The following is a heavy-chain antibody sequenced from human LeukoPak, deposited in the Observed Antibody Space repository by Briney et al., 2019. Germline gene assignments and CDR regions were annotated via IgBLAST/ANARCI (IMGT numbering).Heavy chain of an antibody. D-gene: IGHD6-19*01. V-gene: IGHV1-8*02. CDR3: ARGISRSSGYTLRY. J-gene: IGHJ4*02. CDR1: GYTFTSYG. CDR2: MNPNSGNT. Sequence: ASVKVSCKASGYTFTSYGISWVRQAPGQGLEWMGWMNPNSGNTGYAQKFQGRVTMTRNTSISTAYMELSSLRSEDTAVYYCARGISRSSGYTLRYWGQGTLVTVSS.